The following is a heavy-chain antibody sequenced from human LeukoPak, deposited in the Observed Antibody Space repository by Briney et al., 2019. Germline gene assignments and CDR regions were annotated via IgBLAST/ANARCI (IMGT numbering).Heavy chain of an antibody. CDR1: GYTFTSYG. D-gene: IGHD2-2*01. V-gene: IGHV1-3*03. Sequence: ASVKVSCKASGYTFTSYGISWVRQAPGQRLEGMGWINAGNGNTKYSQEFQGRVTITRDTSASTACMELSSLRSEDMTVYYCARGGKVVPAATDFDYWGQGTLVTVSS. CDR2: INAGNGNT. J-gene: IGHJ4*02. CDR3: ARGGKVVPAATDFDY.